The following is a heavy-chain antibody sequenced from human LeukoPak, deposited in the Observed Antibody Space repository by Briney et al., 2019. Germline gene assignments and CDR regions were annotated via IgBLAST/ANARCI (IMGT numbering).Heavy chain of an antibody. V-gene: IGHV3-23*01. D-gene: IGHD1-7*01. J-gene: IGHJ4*02. CDR2: ISVSGGST. CDR1: GFTFSSYA. CDR3: AKDGVRYNWNLGYFDY. Sequence: GGSLRLSCAASGFTFSSYAMSWVRQVPGKGLEWVSAISVSGGSTYYADSVKGRFTISRDNSKNTLYLKMNSLRAEDTAVYYCAKDGVRYNWNLGYFDYWGQGTLVTVSS.